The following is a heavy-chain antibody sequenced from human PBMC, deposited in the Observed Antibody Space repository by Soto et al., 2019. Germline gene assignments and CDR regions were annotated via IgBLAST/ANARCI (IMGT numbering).Heavy chain of an antibody. CDR3: ARQESSVLMVYAADSNWFDP. V-gene: IGHV4-39*01. D-gene: IGHD2-8*01. CDR1: CGSISSSSYY. J-gene: IGHJ5*02. CDR2: IYYSGST. Sequence: TLSLTCTVSCGSISSSSYYWGWIRQPPGKGLEWIGSIYYSGSTYYNPSLKSRVTISVDTSKNQFSLKLSSVTAADTAVYYCARQESSVLMVYAADSNWFDPWGQGTLVTVSS.